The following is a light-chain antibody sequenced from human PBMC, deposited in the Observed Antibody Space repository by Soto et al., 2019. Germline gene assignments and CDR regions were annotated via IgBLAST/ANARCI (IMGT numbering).Light chain of an antibody. V-gene: IGLV2-14*01. J-gene: IGLJ1*01. CDR1: SSDVGGYNY. CDR3: SSYTSSSTYV. CDR2: DVS. Sequence: QPVLTQPASVSGSPGQSISIFCTGTSSDVGGYNYVSWYQQHPGKAPKLMIYDVSNRPSGVSNRFSGSKSGNTASLTISGLQAEDEADYYCSSYTSSSTYVFGTGTKVTVL.